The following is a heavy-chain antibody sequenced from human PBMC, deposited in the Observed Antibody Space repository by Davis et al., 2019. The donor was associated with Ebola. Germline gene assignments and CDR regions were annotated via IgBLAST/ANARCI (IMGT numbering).Heavy chain of an antibody. J-gene: IGHJ4*02. CDR3: ARRGEASPASRKYYFDY. CDR2: LNRYGSST. D-gene: IGHD2-15*01. CDR1: GFSFSSYG. Sequence: GGSLRLSCAASGFSFSSYGMNWVRQAPGKGLEWVSGLNRYGSSTFYADSVKGRFTISRDNSKSTLYLQMNSLRAEDTAVYYCARRGEASPASRKYYFDYWGQGTLVTVSS. V-gene: IGHV3-23*01.